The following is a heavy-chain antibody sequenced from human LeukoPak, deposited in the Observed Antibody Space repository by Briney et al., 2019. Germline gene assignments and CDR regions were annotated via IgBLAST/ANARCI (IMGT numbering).Heavy chain of an antibody. D-gene: IGHD3-10*01. CDR2: ISSSGSTI. CDR3: ARGGVWEANWFDP. J-gene: IGHJ5*02. Sequence: GGSLRLSCAASGFTFSSYEMNWVRQAPGKGLEWVSYISSSGSTIYYADSVKGRFTISRDNAKNSLYLQMNSLRAEDTAVYYCARGGVWEANWFDPWGQGTLVTVSS. CDR1: GFTFSSYE. V-gene: IGHV3-48*03.